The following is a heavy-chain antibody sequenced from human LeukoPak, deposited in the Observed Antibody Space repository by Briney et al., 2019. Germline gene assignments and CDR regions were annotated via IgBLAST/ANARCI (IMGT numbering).Heavy chain of an antibody. Sequence: SETLSLTCAVYGGSFSGYYWSWIRQPPGKGLEWIGTIYYSGSTYYNPSLKSRVTISVDTSKNQFSLKLSSVTAADTAVHYCARDRYYYGSGSLFDCWGQGTLVTVSS. CDR2: IYYSGST. CDR1: GGSFSGYY. D-gene: IGHD3-10*01. V-gene: IGHV4-34*01. J-gene: IGHJ4*02. CDR3: ARDRYYYGSGSLFDC.